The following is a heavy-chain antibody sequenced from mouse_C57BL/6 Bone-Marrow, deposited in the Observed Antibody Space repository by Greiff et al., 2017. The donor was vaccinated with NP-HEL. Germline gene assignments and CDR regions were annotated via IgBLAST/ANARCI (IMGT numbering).Heavy chain of an antibody. CDR2: INPNNGGT. V-gene: IGHV1-26*01. Sequence: VQLQQSGPELVKPGASVKISCKASGYTFTDYYMNWVKQSHGKSLEWIGDINPNNGGTSYNQKFKGKATLTVDKSSSTAYMELRSLTSEDSAVYYCARSYGYWGQGTLVTVSA. J-gene: IGHJ3*01. CDR3: ARSYGY. D-gene: IGHD1-1*01. CDR1: GYTFTDYY.